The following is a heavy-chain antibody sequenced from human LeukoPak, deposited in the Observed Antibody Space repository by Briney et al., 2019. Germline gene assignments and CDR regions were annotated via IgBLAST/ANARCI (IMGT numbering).Heavy chain of an antibody. CDR3: TRVPGGSYYRLDI. J-gene: IGHJ3*02. Sequence: GGPLRLSCTASGFTLGDFALSWVRQAPGKGLEWVGCIRSKAYGGTTEYAASVKRRFTISRDDSKSIASLQMNSLKTEDTAVYYCTRVPGGSYYRLDIWGQGTMVTVSS. CDR2: IRSKAYGGTT. V-gene: IGHV3-49*04. CDR1: GFTLGDFA. D-gene: IGHD1-26*01.